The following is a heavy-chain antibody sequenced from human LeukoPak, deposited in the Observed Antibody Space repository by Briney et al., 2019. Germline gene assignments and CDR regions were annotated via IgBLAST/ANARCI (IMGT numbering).Heavy chain of an antibody. CDR1: SYTFSRYS. J-gene: IGHJ4*02. D-gene: IGHD3-22*01. CDR2: ISSSSSDI. CDR3: ARVRDYYDRSGYYYVDDLDY. Sequence: GGSLRLSWGASSYTFSRYSMLWARQAPGKGLEWVSSISSSSSDIYYADSLKGRFTISRDNAQNSLYLQMNSLRAEDTAVYYWARVRDYYDRSGYYYVDDLDYWGQGTLVTVSS. V-gene: IGHV3-21*01.